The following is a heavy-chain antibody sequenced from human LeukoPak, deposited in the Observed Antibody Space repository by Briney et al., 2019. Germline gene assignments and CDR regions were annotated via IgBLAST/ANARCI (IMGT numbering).Heavy chain of an antibody. Sequence: EASVKVSCKASGYTFTSYDINWVRQAPGQGLEWMGWMNPNSGNTGYAQKFQGRGTITRNTSISTAYMELSSLRSEDTAVYYCARVLGSGYESDYWGQGTLVTVSS. D-gene: IGHD5-12*01. CDR3: ARVLGSGYESDY. CDR1: GYTFTSYD. V-gene: IGHV1-8*03. J-gene: IGHJ4*02. CDR2: MNPNSGNT.